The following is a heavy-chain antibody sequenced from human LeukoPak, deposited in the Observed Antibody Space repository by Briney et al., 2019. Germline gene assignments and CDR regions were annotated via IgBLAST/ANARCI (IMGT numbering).Heavy chain of an antibody. J-gene: IGHJ5*02. D-gene: IGHD3-10*01. V-gene: IGHV1-24*01. Sequence: ASVKVSCKVSGYTLTELSMHWVRQAPGKGLEWMGGFDPEDGETIYAQKFQGRVTMTEDTSTDTAYMELSSLRSEDTAVHYCALSGGSGSYNWFDPWGQGTLVTVSS. CDR2: FDPEDGET. CDR1: GYTLTELS. CDR3: ALSGGSGSYNWFDP.